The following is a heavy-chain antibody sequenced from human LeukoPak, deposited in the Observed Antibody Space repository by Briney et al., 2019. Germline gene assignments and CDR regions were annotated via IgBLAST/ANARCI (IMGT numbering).Heavy chain of an antibody. Sequence: ASVKVSCKGSGHTFTDYYVHWVRQAPGQGLEWMGWISPNSDDTNYAQKFQGRVTMTRDTSISTAYMELSRLTSDDTAVYYGARGKLQLVEYWGQGTLVTVSS. J-gene: IGHJ4*02. CDR1: GHTFTDYY. CDR2: ISPNSDDT. D-gene: IGHD1-7*01. V-gene: IGHV1-2*02. CDR3: ARGKLQLVEY.